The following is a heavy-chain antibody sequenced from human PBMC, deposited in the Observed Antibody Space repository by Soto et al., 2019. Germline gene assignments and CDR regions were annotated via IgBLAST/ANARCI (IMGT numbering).Heavy chain of an antibody. V-gene: IGHV1-8*02. CDR2: MNPNRGNT. CDR3: AGGNFRY. CDR1: GYNFNTFD. J-gene: IGHJ4*02. Sequence: ASVKVSCKASGYNFNTFDINWVRQATGHGLEWMGRMNPNRGNTGYAQELRGRVTMTRNTSNTTAYMELTSLTSDDTGVYYCAGGNFRYWGQGTLVTVSS.